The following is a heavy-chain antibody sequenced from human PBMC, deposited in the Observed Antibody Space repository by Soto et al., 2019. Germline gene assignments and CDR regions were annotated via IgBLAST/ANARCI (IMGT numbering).Heavy chain of an antibody. J-gene: IGHJ4*02. Sequence: PGGSLRLSCAASGFTFSSYWMHWVRQAPGKGLVWVSRIKSDGTGIIYADSVKGRLTISRDNAKNTLYLQMNSLRVEDTAVYYCVRGDGDYHDGNGYLGRHWGQGTLVTVSS. D-gene: IGHD5-18*01. CDR1: GFTFSSYW. V-gene: IGHV3-74*01. CDR3: VRGDGDYHDGNGYLGRH. CDR2: IKSDGTGI.